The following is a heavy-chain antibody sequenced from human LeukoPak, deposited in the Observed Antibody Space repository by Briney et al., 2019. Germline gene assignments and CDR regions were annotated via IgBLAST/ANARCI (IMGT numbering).Heavy chain of an antibody. V-gene: IGHV5-51*01. CDR2: IYPGDSDI. CDR3: ARQKAGDAFDF. D-gene: IGHD6-19*01. CDR1: GYSFTNYW. Sequence: GESLKISCKGSGYSFTNYWIGWVRQMSEKGLEWMGIIYPGDSDIRYSPSFQGRVTISADKSTTTAHLQWSSLKVSDTAMYYCARQKAGDAFDFWGQGTMVTVSS. J-gene: IGHJ3*01.